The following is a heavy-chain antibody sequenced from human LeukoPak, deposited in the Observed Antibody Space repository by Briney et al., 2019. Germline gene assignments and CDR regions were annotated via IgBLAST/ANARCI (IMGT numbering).Heavy chain of an antibody. CDR1: GFTFSTYA. D-gene: IGHD3-3*01. V-gene: IGHV3-23*01. J-gene: IGHJ3*02. CDR2: ISGSGGST. Sequence: GGSLRLSCAASGFTFSTYAMSWVRQAPGKGLEWVSGISGSGGSTYYADSVKGRFTISRDNFKNTLYLQVNSLRVEDTAVYYCAKSFGWSNYYYAFDIWGQGTMVTVSS. CDR3: AKSFGWSNYYYAFDI.